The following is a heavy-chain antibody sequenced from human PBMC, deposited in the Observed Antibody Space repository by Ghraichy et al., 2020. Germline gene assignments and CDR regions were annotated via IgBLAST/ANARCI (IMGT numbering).Heavy chain of an antibody. CDR2: IYYSGET. D-gene: IGHD5/OR15-5a*01. CDR3: ARDSGVYNDLGYFDS. J-gene: IGHJ4*02. V-gene: IGHV4-31*02. Sequence: SETLSLTCTVSGGSIIRGGDYWSWIRQAPGKGLEWIGYIYYSGETDYNPSLKSRITLSIDTSRNQFSLNLNSVTAADTAVYYCARDSGVYNDLGYFDSWGQRIRVTVSS. CDR1: GGSIIRGGDY.